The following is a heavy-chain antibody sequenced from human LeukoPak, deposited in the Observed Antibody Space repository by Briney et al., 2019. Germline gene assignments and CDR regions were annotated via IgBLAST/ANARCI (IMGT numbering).Heavy chain of an antibody. CDR2: FDPEDGET. Sequence: ASVKVSCKVSGYTLTELSMHWVRQAPGKGLEWMGGFDPEDGETIYAQKFRGRVTMTEDTSTDTAYMELSSLRSEDTAVYYCATPYSCCRYVRGWFDPWGQGTLVTVSS. D-gene: IGHD6-19*01. J-gene: IGHJ5*02. CDR1: GYTLTELS. CDR3: ATPYSCCRYVRGWFDP. V-gene: IGHV1-24*01.